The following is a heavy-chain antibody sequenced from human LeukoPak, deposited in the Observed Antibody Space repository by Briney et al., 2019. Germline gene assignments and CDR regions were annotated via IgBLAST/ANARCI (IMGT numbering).Heavy chain of an antibody. D-gene: IGHD4-17*01. CDR1: GFTFSSYA. CDR3: AKDRGYGDYGANYYYYYYMDV. Sequence: PGGSLRPSCAASGFTFSSYAMSWVRQAPGKGLEWVSAISGSGGSTYYADSVKGRFTISRDNSKNTLYLQMNSLRAEDTAVYYCAKDRGYGDYGANYYYYYYMDVWGKGTTVTVSS. CDR2: ISGSGGST. V-gene: IGHV3-23*01. J-gene: IGHJ6*03.